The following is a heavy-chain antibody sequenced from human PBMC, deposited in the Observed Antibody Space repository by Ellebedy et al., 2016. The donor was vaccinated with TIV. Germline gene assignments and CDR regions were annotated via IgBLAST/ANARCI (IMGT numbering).Heavy chain of an antibody. CDR2: IYSGGST. CDR1: GFTVSNTY. D-gene: IGHD6-13*01. J-gene: IGHJ4*02. CDR3: ASGISTAGTSLHY. Sequence: GGSLRLSCAASGFTVSNTYMGWVRQAPGKGLDWVSVIYSGGSTYYADSVKGRFTISRDNSKNTLYLQMNSLRAEDTAVYYCASGISTAGTSLHYWGQGTLVTVSS. V-gene: IGHV3-53*01.